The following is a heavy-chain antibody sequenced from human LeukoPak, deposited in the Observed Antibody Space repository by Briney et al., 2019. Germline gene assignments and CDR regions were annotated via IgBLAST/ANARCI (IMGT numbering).Heavy chain of an antibody. CDR3: ARVDTKAHYYGMDV. J-gene: IGHJ6*02. CDR2: MNPNSGNT. V-gene: IGHV1-8*01. CDR1: GYTFTSYD. Sequence: ASVKVSCKASGYTFTSYDINWVRQATGQGLEWMGWMNPNSGNTGYAQKFQGRVTMTRNTSISTAYMELSSLRSEDTAVYYCARVDTKAHYYGMDVWGQGTTVTVSS.